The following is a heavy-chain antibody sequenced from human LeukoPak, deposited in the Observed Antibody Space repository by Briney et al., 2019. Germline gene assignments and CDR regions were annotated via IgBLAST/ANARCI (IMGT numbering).Heavy chain of an antibody. CDR1: GGSVSSGSYY. CDR2: IYYSGST. V-gene: IGHV4-61*01. D-gene: IGHD1-26*01. CDR3: ARDGIGGFDY. Sequence: ETSETLSPTCTVSGGSVSSGSYYWSWIRQPPGKGLEWIGYIYYSGSTNYNPSLKSRVTISVDTSKNQFSLKLSSVTAADTAAYYCARDGIGGFDYWGQGTLVTVSS. J-gene: IGHJ4*02.